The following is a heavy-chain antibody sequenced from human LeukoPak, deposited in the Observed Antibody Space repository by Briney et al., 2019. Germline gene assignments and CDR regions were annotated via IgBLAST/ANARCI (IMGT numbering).Heavy chain of an antibody. CDR2: ISSSSSYI. Sequence: PGGSLRLSCAASGSTFSSYSMNWVRQAPGKGLEWVSSISSSSSYIYYADSVKGRFTISRDNAKNSLYLQMNSLRAEDTAVYYCARDGAARDSYVVWGQGTLVTVSS. CDR3: ARDGAARDSYVV. D-gene: IGHD2-15*01. V-gene: IGHV3-21*01. CDR1: GSTFSSYS. J-gene: IGHJ4*02.